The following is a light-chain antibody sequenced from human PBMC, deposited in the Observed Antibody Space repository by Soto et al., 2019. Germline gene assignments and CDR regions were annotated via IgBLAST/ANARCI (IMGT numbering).Light chain of an antibody. CDR1: QRINIY. CDR2: SAS. Sequence: DIQMTQSSSSLSTSIGYRVTITCRASQRINIYLNWYRQKPGKAPEILIYSASNLQSGVPSRFSGSGSGADFPLTISGMKSEYFATYYCQHSLSTPTFGQGTRLEIK. CDR3: QHSLSTPT. J-gene: IGKJ5*01. V-gene: IGKV1-39*01.